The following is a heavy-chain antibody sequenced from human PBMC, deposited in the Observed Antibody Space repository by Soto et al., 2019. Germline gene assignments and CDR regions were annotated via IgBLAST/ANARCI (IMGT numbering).Heavy chain of an antibody. D-gene: IGHD5-12*01. J-gene: IGHJ6*02. CDR3: ARGGYSSXWXXLXXRSGLDV. Sequence: QVQLVQSGAEAKKPGSSVKVSCKTSGGTFSSYAISXVXQAXGQGXXWMGGIVPLFRTTNYAQKFQGRVTITADTSTYTVYMELSGLRSGDTAVYYCARGGYSSXWXXLXXRSGLDVWGQGTTVTVSS. V-gene: IGHV1-69*06. CDR2: IVPLFRTT. CDR1: GGTFSSYA.